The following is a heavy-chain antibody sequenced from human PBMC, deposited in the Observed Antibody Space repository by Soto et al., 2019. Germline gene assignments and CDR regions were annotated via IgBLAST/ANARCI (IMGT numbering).Heavy chain of an antibody. Sequence: QVQLVQSGAEVKKPGASVKVSCKASGYTFTSYDINWVRQATGQGLEWMGWMNPNSGNTGYAQKFQGRVTMTRNTAISTAYMELSGLRSEDTAVYYCARGSHGGYYFWSGYYTRSWFDPWGQGTLVTVSS. J-gene: IGHJ5*02. V-gene: IGHV1-8*01. CDR3: ARGSHGGYYFWSGYYTRSWFDP. CDR1: GYTFTSYD. CDR2: MNPNSGNT. D-gene: IGHD3-3*01.